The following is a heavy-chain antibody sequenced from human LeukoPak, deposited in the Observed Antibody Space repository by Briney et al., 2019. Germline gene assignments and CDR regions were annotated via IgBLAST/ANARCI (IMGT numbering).Heavy chain of an antibody. CDR2: ISASGGTT. CDR3: AKEPREYCSSTSCPNLCDS. CDR1: GFTFNEYA. D-gene: IGHD2-2*01. Sequence: GSLRLSCAASGFTFNEYAMSWVRQAPGKGLEWVSAISASGGTTYYADSVKGRFTISRDNSENTLFLQMNSLRAEDTAVYYCAKEPREYCSSTSCPNLCDSWGQGTLVTVSS. V-gene: IGHV3-23*01. J-gene: IGHJ5*01.